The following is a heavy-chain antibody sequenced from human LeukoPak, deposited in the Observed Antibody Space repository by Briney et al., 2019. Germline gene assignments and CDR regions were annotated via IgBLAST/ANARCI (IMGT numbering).Heavy chain of an antibody. CDR2: ISAYNGNT. D-gene: IGHD3-22*01. Sequence: GASVKVSCKASGGTFSSYAISWVRQAPGQGLEWMGWISAYNGNTNYAQKLQGRVTMTTDTSTSTAYMELRSLRSDDTAVYYCARDLGSYDSSGYCDYWGQGTLVTVSS. CDR1: GGTFSSYA. CDR3: ARDLGSYDSSGYCDY. J-gene: IGHJ4*02. V-gene: IGHV1-18*01.